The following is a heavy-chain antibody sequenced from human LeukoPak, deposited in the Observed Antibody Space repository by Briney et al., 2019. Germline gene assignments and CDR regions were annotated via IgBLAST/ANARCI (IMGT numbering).Heavy chain of an antibody. V-gene: IGHV3-23*01. Sequence: GGSLRLSCAASGFTFRNYAMTWVRQAPGKGLEWVSTVRGSGDSTFYADSVKGRFTISRDNSKNTLYLQMISLRAEDTAVYYCAKGGFFSSFDPWGQGTLVTVSS. D-gene: IGHD3-16*01. CDR2: VRGSGDST. CDR3: AKGGFFSSFDP. CDR1: GFTFRNYA. J-gene: IGHJ5*02.